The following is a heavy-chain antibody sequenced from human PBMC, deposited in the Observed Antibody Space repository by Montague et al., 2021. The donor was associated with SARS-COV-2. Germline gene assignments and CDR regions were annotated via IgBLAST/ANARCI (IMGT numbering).Heavy chain of an antibody. D-gene: IGHD4-17*01. Sequence: PALVKPTQTPTLTCTFSGFSLSTSGMCVSWIRQPPGKALEWLARIDWDDDKYYSTSLKTRLTISKDTSKNQVVLTMTNMDPVDTATYYCVRILATVNAFDIWGQGTMVTVSS. J-gene: IGHJ3*02. CDR2: IDWDDDK. V-gene: IGHV2-70*11. CDR1: GFSLSTSGMC. CDR3: VRILATVNAFDI.